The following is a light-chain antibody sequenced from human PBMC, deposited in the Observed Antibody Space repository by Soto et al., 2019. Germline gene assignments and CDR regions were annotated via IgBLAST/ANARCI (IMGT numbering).Light chain of an antibody. V-gene: IGKV1-5*01. Sequence: DIQMTQSPSTLSGSVGDRVTITCRASQTISSWLAWYQQKPGEAPKLLIYDASALPRGVPSRFSGSGSGTKFTLTIASLQPDDFATYYCRQYETFSGTFGPGTKVDIK. CDR3: RQYETFSGT. CDR2: DAS. J-gene: IGKJ1*01. CDR1: QTISSW.